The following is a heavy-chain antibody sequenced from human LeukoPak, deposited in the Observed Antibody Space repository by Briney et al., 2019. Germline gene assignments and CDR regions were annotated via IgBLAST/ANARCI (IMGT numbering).Heavy chain of an antibody. V-gene: IGHV4-34*01. Sequence: SETLSLTCAVYGGSFSGYYWSWIRQPPGKGLEWIGEINHSGGTNYNPSLKSRVTISVDTSKNQFSLKLSSVTAADTAVYYCARGSNPLDTLDYYDSSGGFDYWGQGTLVTVSS. CDR1: GGSFSGYY. CDR3: ARGSNPLDTLDYYDSSGGFDY. J-gene: IGHJ4*02. D-gene: IGHD3-22*01. CDR2: INHSGGT.